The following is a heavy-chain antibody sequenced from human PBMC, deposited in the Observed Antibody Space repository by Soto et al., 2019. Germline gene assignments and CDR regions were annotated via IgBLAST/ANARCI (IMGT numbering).Heavy chain of an antibody. Sequence: QVQLVQSGAEVKKPGASVKVSCKPSGYTFTSYGITWVRQAPGQGLEWMGWISAYNGNTNYAQKFQGRVTMTTDTSTSTAYMELRSLGSDYTAVYYCASGWFGEFVYQFDYWGQGTLVTVSS. CDR1: GYTFTSYG. CDR2: ISAYNGNT. J-gene: IGHJ4*02. CDR3: ASGWFGEFVYQFDY. D-gene: IGHD3-10*01. V-gene: IGHV1-18*01.